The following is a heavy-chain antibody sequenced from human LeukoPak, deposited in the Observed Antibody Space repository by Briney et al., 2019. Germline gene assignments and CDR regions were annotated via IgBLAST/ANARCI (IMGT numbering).Heavy chain of an antibody. D-gene: IGHD3-16*01. CDR3: ARHLASPEGGVDY. CDR1: GYSFTSYW. CDR2: I. J-gene: IGHJ4*02. V-gene: IGHV5-51*01. Sequence: AGESLKISCKGSGYSFTSYWIGWVRQMPGKGLEWMGIIYSPSLQGQVTISADKSISTAYLQWSSLKASDTAMYYCARHLASPEGGVDYWGQGTLVTVSS.